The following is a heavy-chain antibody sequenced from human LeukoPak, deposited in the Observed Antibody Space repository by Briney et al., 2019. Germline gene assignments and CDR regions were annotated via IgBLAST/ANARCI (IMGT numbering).Heavy chain of an antibody. CDR2: INPNSGGT. CDR3: ARGSGPSSSSLITPFDY. D-gene: IGHD6-6*01. V-gene: IGHV1-2*02. CDR1: GYTFTDYY. J-gene: IGHJ4*02. Sequence: ASVEVSCKASGYTFTDYYMHWVRQAPGQGLEWMGWINPNSGGTHYAQKFQGRVTMTRDTSISTAYMELRGLRSDDTAVYYCARGSGPSSSSLITPFDYWGQKTLVTVSS.